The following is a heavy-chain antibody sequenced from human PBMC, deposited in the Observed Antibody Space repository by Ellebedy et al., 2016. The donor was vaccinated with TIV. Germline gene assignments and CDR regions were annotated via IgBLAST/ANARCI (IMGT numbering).Heavy chain of an antibody. V-gene: IGHV6-1*01. J-gene: IGHJ4*02. Sequence: SQTLSLTCAISGDSVSSNSVAWNWIRQSPSRGLEWLGRTYYRSRWSNDYAVSVRSRITVNQDTSKNQFSLQLNSVTPEDTAVYYCARDGPGKYFDYWGQGTLVTVSS. CDR1: GDSVSSNSVA. CDR2: TYYRSRWSN. D-gene: IGHD4-23*01. CDR3: ARDGPGKYFDY.